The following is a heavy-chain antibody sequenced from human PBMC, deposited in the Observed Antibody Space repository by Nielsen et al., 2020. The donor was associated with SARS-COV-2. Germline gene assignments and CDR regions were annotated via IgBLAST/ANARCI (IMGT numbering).Heavy chain of an antibody. D-gene: IGHD6-19*01. CDR2: IWYDGSNQ. J-gene: IGHJ6*02. V-gene: IGHV3-33*01. Sequence: WIRQPPGKGLEWVSVIWYDGSNQYYADSVKGRFTISRDNSKNTLYLQMNSLRAEDTAVYYCARDLEAVGSGRGYYYYYAMDVWGQGTTVTVSS. CDR3: ARDLEAVGSGRGYYYYYAMDV.